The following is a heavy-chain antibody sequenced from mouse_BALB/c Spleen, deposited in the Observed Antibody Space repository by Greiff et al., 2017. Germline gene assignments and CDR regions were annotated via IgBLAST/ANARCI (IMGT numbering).Heavy chain of an antibody. D-gene: IGHD1-1*01. Sequence: VKLMESGPGLVAPSQSLSITCTVSGFSLTSYGVHWVRQPPGKGLEWLGVIWAGGSTNYNSALMSRLSISKDNSKSQVFLKMNSLQTDDTAMYYCARGSSYWYFDVWGAGTTVTVSS. CDR2: IWAGGST. CDR1: GFSLTSYG. V-gene: IGHV2-9*02. CDR3: ARGSSYWYFDV. J-gene: IGHJ1*01.